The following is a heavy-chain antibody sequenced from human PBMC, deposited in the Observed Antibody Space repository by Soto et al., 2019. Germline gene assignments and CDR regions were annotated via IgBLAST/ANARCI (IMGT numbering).Heavy chain of an antibody. CDR2: ISSKGEGETT. Sequence: GGSLRLSCAASGFTFNIAWMTWVRQAPGKGLEWVGRISSKGEGETTDYAAPVRGRFTISRDDSKNTLYLQMNSLKTEDTAVYYCVYLYMDVWGKGTTVTVSS. CDR1: GFTFNIAW. V-gene: IGHV3-15*01. J-gene: IGHJ6*03. CDR3: VYLYMDV.